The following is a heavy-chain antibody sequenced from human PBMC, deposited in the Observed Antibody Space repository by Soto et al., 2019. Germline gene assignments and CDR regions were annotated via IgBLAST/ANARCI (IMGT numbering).Heavy chain of an antibody. Sequence: PSEPLSITCAVSGGSISSSNLWSWVRQPPGKGLEWIGEIYHSGSTNYNPSLKSRVTISVDKSKNQFSLKLSSVTAADTAVYYCARDSVAGNNYYYGMDVWGQGTTVTVSS. CDR1: GGSISSSNL. CDR2: IYHSGST. J-gene: IGHJ6*02. V-gene: IGHV4-4*02. CDR3: ARDSVAGNNYYYGMDV. D-gene: IGHD6-19*01.